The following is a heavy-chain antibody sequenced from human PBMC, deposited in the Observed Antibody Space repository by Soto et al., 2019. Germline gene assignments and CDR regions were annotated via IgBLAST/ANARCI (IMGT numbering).Heavy chain of an antibody. CDR3: ARGGDWQFDY. CDR1: GDSISSDKW. CDR2: IHHSGRT. Sequence: QVQLQESGPGLVKPSGTLSLTCAVSGDSISSDKWWSWVRQPPGKGLEWIGEIHHSGRTNYNPSLKSRVTIVVEKSTNQVSLELSSMTAADTAVYYCARGGDWQFDYWGQGTLVTVSS. J-gene: IGHJ4*02. V-gene: IGHV4-4*02. D-gene: IGHD2-21*02.